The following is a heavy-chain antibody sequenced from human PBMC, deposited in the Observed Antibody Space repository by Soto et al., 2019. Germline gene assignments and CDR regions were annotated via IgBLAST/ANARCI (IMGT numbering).Heavy chain of an antibody. Sequence: PGGSLRLSCAASGFTFSSYWMSWVRQAPGKGLEWVANLKQDGSEKYYVDSVKGRFTTSRDNAKNSLYLQMTSLRAEDTAVYYCARDMGVTGYYHYFDNWGLGTLVTVSS. D-gene: IGHD3-9*01. V-gene: IGHV3-7*03. CDR3: ARDMGVTGYYHYFDN. CDR2: LKQDGSEK. J-gene: IGHJ4*02. CDR1: GFTFSSYW.